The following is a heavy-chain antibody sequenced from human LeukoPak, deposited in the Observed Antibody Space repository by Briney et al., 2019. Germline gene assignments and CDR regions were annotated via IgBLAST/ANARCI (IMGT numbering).Heavy chain of an antibody. CDR3: ARDRANGVCFDY. V-gene: IGHV1-8*01. CDR2: MNPNSGNT. J-gene: IGHJ4*02. Sequence: ASVKVSCKASGYTFTSYDINWVRQATGQGLEWMGWMNPNSGNTGNAQKFQGRVTMTRNTSISTAYMELSSLRSEDTAVYYCARDRANGVCFDYWGQGTLVTVSS. D-gene: IGHD2-8*01. CDR1: GYTFTSYD.